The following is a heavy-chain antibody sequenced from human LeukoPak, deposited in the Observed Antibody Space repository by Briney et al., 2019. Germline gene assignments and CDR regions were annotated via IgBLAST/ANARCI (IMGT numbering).Heavy chain of an antibody. CDR1: GYTFTSYG. Sequence: ASVKVSCKASGYTFTSYGISWVRQAPGQGLEWMGWISAYNGNTNYAQKLQGRVTMTTDTSTSTAYMELRSLRSDDTAVYYCARDHDTIFGDGPENNWFDPGGQGTLVTVSS. CDR3: ARDHDTIFGDGPENNWFDP. J-gene: IGHJ5*02. V-gene: IGHV1-18*01. D-gene: IGHD3-3*01. CDR2: ISAYNGNT.